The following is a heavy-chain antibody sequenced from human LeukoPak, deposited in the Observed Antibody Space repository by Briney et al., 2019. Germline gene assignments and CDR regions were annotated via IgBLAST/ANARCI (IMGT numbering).Heavy chain of an antibody. CDR1: GYTFTGYY. Sequence: ASVKVSCKASGYTFTGYYMHWVRQAPGQGLEWMGWINPNSGGTNYAQKFQGRITMTRDTSISTAYMELSRLRSDDTAVYYCARAIALVVYAVRGAFDIWGQGTMVTVSS. D-gene: IGHD2-8*02. V-gene: IGHV1-2*02. CDR3: ARAIALVVYAVRGAFDI. CDR2: INPNSGGT. J-gene: IGHJ3*02.